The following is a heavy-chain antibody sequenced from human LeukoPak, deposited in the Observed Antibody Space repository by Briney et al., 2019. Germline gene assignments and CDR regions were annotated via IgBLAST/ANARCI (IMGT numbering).Heavy chain of an antibody. CDR3: AKDGGDIVVVVAARPNWFDP. Sequence: PGRSLRLSCAASGFTFDDYATHWVRQAPGKGLEWVSGISWKSGSIGYADSVKGRFTISRDNAKNSLYLQMNSLRAEDTAVYYCAKDGGDIVVVVAARPNWFDPWGQGTLVTVSS. D-gene: IGHD2-15*01. J-gene: IGHJ5*02. CDR1: GFTFDDYA. V-gene: IGHV3-9*01. CDR2: ISWKSGSI.